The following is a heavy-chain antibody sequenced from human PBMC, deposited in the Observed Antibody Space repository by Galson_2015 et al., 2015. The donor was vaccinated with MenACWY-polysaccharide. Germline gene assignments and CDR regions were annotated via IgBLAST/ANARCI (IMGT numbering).Heavy chain of an antibody. V-gene: IGHV3-23*01. Sequence: SLRLSCAASGFTFNTYAMSWVRQAPGKGLEWASVISDSGSNTCYADSVKGRFTISRDNSKNTLYLQMNSLRGDDTAFYYCARSRVSCWYCCWAQGALRTVSS. D-gene: IGHD6-19*01. CDR3: ARSRVSCWYCC. CDR1: GFTFNTYA. J-gene: IGHJ4*02. CDR2: ISDSGSNT.